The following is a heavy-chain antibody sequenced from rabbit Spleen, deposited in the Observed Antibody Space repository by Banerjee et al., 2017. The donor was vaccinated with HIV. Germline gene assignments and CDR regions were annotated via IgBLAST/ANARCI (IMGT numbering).Heavy chain of an antibody. V-gene: IGHV1S40*01. D-gene: IGHD8-1*01. CDR3: ARDSGTSFSSYGMDL. J-gene: IGHJ6*01. CDR1: GFSFSYNDY. Sequence: QSLEESGGDLVKPGAALPLTCTASGFSFSYNDYMCWVRQPPGKGPEWIACIGAGITYTSYAGSWAKGRFTISKTSSTTVPLKMTSLTAADTATYFCARDSGTSFSSYGMDLWGQGTLVTVS. CDR2: IGAGITYTS.